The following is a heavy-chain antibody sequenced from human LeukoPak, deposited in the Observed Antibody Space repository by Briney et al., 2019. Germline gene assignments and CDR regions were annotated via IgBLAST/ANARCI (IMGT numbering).Heavy chain of an antibody. CDR1: GFTFSSYR. CDR3: AELGITMIGGV. V-gene: IGHV3-21*01. J-gene: IGHJ6*04. Sequence: PGGSLRLSCAASGFTFSSYRMNWVRRAPGKGREGVSSISSSSSYIYYADSVKGRFTISRDNAKNSLYPQMNSLRAEDTAVYYCAELGITMIGGVWGKGTTVTVSS. D-gene: IGHD3-10*02. CDR2: ISSSSSYI.